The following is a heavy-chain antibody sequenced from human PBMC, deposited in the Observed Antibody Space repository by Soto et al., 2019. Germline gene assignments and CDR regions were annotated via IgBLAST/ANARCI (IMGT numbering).Heavy chain of an antibody. CDR3: AHSRCGGECLQSYSSHYYYGMDV. CDR2: IYWADDK. J-gene: IGHJ6*02. V-gene: IGHV2-5*02. Sequence: QITLKESGPALVKPTQTLTLTCTISGFSLSTGGVGVGWIRQPPGKALEWLALIYWADDKRYSPSLRSRLTITKDTSKNQVVLTMTNIAPVDTAAYYCAHSRCGGECLQSYSSHYYYGMDVWGQGTTVTVSS. D-gene: IGHD2-21*01. CDR1: GFSLSTGGVG.